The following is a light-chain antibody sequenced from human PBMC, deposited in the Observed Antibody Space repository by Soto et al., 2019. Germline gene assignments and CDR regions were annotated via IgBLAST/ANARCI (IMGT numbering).Light chain of an antibody. CDR3: QHYAASPWA. CDR2: DAS. Sequence: EVVLTQSPCTLSLSPGGRATLSCRASQSVSSYLAWYQQKPGQAPRLLIYDASNRATGIPARFSGSGSGTEFTLSISRLDPADFAVYYCQHYAASPWAFGPGTKVDIK. V-gene: IGKV3-20*01. CDR1: QSVSSY. J-gene: IGKJ1*01.